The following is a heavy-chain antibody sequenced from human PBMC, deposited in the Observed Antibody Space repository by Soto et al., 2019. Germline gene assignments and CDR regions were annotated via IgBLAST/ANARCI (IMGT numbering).Heavy chain of an antibody. J-gene: IGHJ3*02. D-gene: IGHD6-6*01. CDR1: GFTFDDYA. V-gene: IGHV3-9*01. CDR3: AKDVGQTIAARLNEPFAI. Sequence: EVQLVESGGGLVQPGRSLRLSCAASGFTFDDYAMHWVRQAPGKGLEWVSGISWNSGSIGYADSVKGRFTISRDNAKNSLYLQMNGMRAEDTALYYGAKDVGQTIAARLNEPFAIWGQGTMFTVSS. CDR2: ISWNSGSI.